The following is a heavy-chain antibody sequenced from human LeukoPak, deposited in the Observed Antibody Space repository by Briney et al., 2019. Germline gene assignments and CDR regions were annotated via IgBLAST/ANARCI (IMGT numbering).Heavy chain of an antibody. D-gene: IGHD3-22*01. J-gene: IGHJ5*02. Sequence: PSETLSLTCTVSGGSISNYYWSWIRQPPGKGLEWIGFIYYSGSTTYNPSLKSRATISVDTSKNQFSLELSSVTAADTAVYYCARGTMMVGPWGQGTLVTVSS. CDR1: GGSISNYY. CDR2: IYYSGST. V-gene: IGHV4-59*01. CDR3: ARGTMMVGP.